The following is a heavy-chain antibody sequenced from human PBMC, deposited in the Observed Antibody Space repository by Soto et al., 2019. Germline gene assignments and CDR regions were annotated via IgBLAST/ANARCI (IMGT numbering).Heavy chain of an antibody. D-gene: IGHD2-15*01. CDR1: GFTFSSYA. Sequence: GGSPRLSCAASGFTFSSYAMSWVRQAPGKGLEWVSAISGSGGSTHYADSVKGRFTISRDNSKNTLYLQMNSLRAEDTAVYYCAKSVTYCSGGSCYSEYFDYWGQGTLVTVSS. V-gene: IGHV3-23*01. J-gene: IGHJ4*02. CDR2: ISGSGGST. CDR3: AKSVTYCSGGSCYSEYFDY.